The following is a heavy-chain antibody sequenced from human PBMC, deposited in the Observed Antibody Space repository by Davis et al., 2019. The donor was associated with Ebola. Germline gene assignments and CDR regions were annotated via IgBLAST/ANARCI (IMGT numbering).Heavy chain of an antibody. CDR2: IYYSGST. V-gene: IGHV4-39*07. D-gene: IGHD3-10*01. CDR3: ARDGFWQEYFQH. J-gene: IGHJ1*01. Sequence: PSETLSLTCTVSGGSISSSSYYWGWIRQPPGKGLEWIGSIYYSGSTYYNPSLKSRVTISVDTSKNQFSLKLSSVTAADTAVYYCARDGFWQEYFQHWGQGTLVTVSS. CDR1: GGSISSSSYY.